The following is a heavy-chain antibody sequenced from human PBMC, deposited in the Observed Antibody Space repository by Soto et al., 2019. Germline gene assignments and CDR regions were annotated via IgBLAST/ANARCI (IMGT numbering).Heavy chain of an antibody. D-gene: IGHD5-18*01. Sequence: QLQLLESGPGLVNPSDTLSLICTVSGGSIITSSSYWGWIRQPPGKGLEWVGSIDYSGTTSYNPSLKSRVTISVDTSKNQFSLRLNSVTASDTAMYYCARHPRRRGYHSAYGFDYWGQGTLVTVSP. CDR3: ARHPRRRGYHSAYGFDY. CDR1: GGSIITSSSY. CDR2: IDYSGTT. V-gene: IGHV4-39*01. J-gene: IGHJ4*02.